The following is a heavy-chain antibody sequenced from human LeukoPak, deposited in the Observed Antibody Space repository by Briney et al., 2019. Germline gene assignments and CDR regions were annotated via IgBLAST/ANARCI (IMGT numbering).Heavy chain of an antibody. CDR3: ARLNPSFRYYDSSGYYPDY. D-gene: IGHD3-22*01. CDR2: IYYSGST. J-gene: IGHJ4*02. V-gene: IGHV4-39*01. CDR1: GGSISSSSYY. Sequence: SETLSLTCTVSGGSISSSSYYWGWIRQPPGKGLEWIGSIYYSGSTYYNPSLKSRVTISVDTSKNQFSLKLSSVTAADTAAYYCARLNPSFRYYDSSGYYPDYWGQGTLVTVSS.